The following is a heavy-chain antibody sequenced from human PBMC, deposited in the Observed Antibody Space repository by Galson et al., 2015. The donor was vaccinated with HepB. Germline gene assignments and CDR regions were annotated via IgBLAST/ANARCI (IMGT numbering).Heavy chain of an antibody. CDR3: AVIRFLEWLSADAFDI. CDR2: MNPNSGNT. J-gene: IGHJ3*02. Sequence: SVKVSCKASGYTFTSYDINWVRQATGQGLEWMGWMNPNSGNTGYAQKFQGRVTMTRNTSISTAYMELRSLRSDDTAVYYCAVIRFLEWLSADAFDIWSQGTMVTVSS. D-gene: IGHD3-3*01. CDR1: GYTFTSYD. V-gene: IGHV1-8*01.